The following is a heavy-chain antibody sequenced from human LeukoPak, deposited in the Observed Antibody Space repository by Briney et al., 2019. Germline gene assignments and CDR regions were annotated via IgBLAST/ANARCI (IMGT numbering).Heavy chain of an antibody. J-gene: IGHJ4*02. V-gene: IGHV3-21*01. D-gene: IGHD3-9*01. Sequence: GGSLRLSCAASGFTFSSYWMSWVRQAPGKGLEWVASISSSSSYIYYADSVKGRFTISRDNAKNSLYLQMNRLRAEDTAVYYCARDNDLLRYFDWPLDYWGQGTLVTVSS. CDR1: GFTFSSYW. CDR2: ISSSSSYI. CDR3: ARDNDLLRYFDWPLDY.